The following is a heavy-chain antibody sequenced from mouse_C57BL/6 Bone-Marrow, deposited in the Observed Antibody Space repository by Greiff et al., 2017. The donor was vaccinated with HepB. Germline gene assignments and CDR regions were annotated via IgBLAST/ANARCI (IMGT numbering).Heavy chain of an antibody. CDR3: ATYGSSPWYFDV. Sequence: VQLKQSGPELVKPGASVKISCKASGYSFTDYNMNWVKQSNGKSLEWIGVINPNYGTTSYNQKFKGKATLTVDQSSSTAYMQLNSLTSEDSAVYYCATYGSSPWYFDVWGTGTTVTVSS. V-gene: IGHV1-39*01. CDR2: INPNYGTT. J-gene: IGHJ1*03. D-gene: IGHD1-1*01. CDR1: GYSFTDYN.